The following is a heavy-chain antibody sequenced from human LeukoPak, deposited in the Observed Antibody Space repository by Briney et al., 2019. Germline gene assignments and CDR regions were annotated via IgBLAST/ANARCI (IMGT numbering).Heavy chain of an antibody. Sequence: ASVKVSCKASGYTFTSYGISWVRQAPGQGLEWMGWISAYNGNTNYAQKLQGRVTMTTDTSTSTAYMELRSLRSDDTAVYYCARDRATYYDILTGYLESLYYYGMDVWGQGTTVTVSS. CDR3: ARDRATYYDILTGYLESLYYYGMDV. V-gene: IGHV1-18*01. J-gene: IGHJ6*02. D-gene: IGHD3-9*01. CDR1: GYTFTSYG. CDR2: ISAYNGNT.